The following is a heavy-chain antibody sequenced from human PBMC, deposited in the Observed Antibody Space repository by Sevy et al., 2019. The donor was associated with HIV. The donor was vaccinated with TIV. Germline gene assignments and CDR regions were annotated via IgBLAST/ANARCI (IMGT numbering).Heavy chain of an antibody. CDR3: ARVGCGYCSGGSCCNFDY. V-gene: IGHV4-61*01. D-gene: IGHD2-15*01. J-gene: IGHJ4*02. CDR2: IYYSGST. Sequence: SETLSLTCTVSGGSVSSGSYYWSWIRQPPGKGLEWIGYIYYSGSTNYNPSLKSRVTISVHTSKNQFSLKLSSVTAADTAVYYCARVGCGYCSGGSCCNFDYWGQGTLVTVSS. CDR1: GGSVSSGSYY.